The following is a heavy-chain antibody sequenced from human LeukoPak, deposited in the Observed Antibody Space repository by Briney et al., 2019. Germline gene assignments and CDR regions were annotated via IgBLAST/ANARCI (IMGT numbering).Heavy chain of an antibody. CDR2: IIPIFGTA. J-gene: IGHJ4*02. CDR1: EGTFSSYA. CDR3: ARGMVRGVIIFPTDY. Sequence: SVKVSCKASEGTFSSYAISWVRQAPGQGLEWMGGIIPIFGTANYAQKFQGRVTITADKSTSTAYMELSSLRSEDTAVYYCARGMVRGVIIFPTDYWGQGTLVTVSS. V-gene: IGHV1-69*06. D-gene: IGHD3-10*01.